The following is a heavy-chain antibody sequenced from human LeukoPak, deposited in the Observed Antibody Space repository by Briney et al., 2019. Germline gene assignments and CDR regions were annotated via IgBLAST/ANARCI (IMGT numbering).Heavy chain of an antibody. J-gene: IGHJ4*02. Sequence: GGSLRLSCAASGFTFSSYSMNWVRQAPGKGLEWVSYISSSSSTIYYADSVKGRFTISRDNAKNSLYLQMNSLRAEDTAVYYCARSRDQTPFDYWGQGTLVTVSS. V-gene: IGHV3-48*01. D-gene: IGHD2-2*01. CDR1: GFTFSSYS. CDR2: ISSSSSTI. CDR3: ARSRDQTPFDY.